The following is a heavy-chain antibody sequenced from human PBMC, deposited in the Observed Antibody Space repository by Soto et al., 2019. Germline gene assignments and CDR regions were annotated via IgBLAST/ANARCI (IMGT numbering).Heavy chain of an antibody. Sequence: GVSLRLSCAASGCDFSTYGMHWVRQTPGKRLEWVARILYDGSKEYYADPVKGRFTISRDNSKNTLYLQMDRLRVEDTAVYFCAKGLALMADHWGQGTPVTVSS. CDR2: ILYDGSKE. V-gene: IGHV3-30*02. CDR1: GCDFSTYG. CDR3: AKGLALMADH. J-gene: IGHJ4*02. D-gene: IGHD2-21*01.